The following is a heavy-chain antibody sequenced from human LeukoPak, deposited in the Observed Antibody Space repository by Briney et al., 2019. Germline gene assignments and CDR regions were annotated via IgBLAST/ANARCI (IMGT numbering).Heavy chain of an antibody. CDR2: IYYSGST. CDR3: ARVVWVYDILTGYYTHYYFDY. D-gene: IGHD3-9*01. Sequence: PETLSLTCTVSGGSISSYYWSWIRQPPGKGLEWIGYIYYSGSTNYKPSLKSRVTISVDPSKNQYSLKLSSVTAADTAVYYCARVVWVYDILTGYYTHYYFDYWGQGTLVTVSS. V-gene: IGHV4-59*01. CDR1: GGSISSYY. J-gene: IGHJ4*02.